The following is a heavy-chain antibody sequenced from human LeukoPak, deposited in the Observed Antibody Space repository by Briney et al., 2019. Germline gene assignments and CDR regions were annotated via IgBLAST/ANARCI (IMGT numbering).Heavy chain of an antibody. CDR2: INHSGST. Sequence: SETLSLTCTVSGYSISSGYYWSWIRQPPGKGLEWIGEINHSGSTNYNPSLKSRVTISVDTSKNQFSLKLSSVTAADTAVYYCARRGLLLWFGELWAYWGQGTLVTVSS. V-gene: IGHV4-38-2*02. J-gene: IGHJ4*02. CDR1: GYSISSGYY. D-gene: IGHD3-10*01. CDR3: ARRGLLLWFGELWAY.